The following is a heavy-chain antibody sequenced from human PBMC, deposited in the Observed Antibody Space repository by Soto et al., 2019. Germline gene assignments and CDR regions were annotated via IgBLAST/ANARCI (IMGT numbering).Heavy chain of an antibody. CDR1: GGSISSSNW. V-gene: IGHV4-4*02. J-gene: IGHJ6*02. D-gene: IGHD6-13*01. Sequence: SETLSLTCAVSGGSISSSNWWSWVRQPPGKGLEWIGEIYHSGSTNYNPSLKSRVTISVDKSKNQFSLKLSPVTAADTAVYYCARDIIDSSSWYSDYYYGMDVWGQGTTVT. CDR2: IYHSGST. CDR3: ARDIIDSSSWYSDYYYGMDV.